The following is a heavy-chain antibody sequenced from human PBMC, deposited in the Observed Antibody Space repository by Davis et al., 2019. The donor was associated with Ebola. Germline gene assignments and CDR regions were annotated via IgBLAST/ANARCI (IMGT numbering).Heavy chain of an antibody. D-gene: IGHD4-17*01. Sequence: MPSETLSLTCTVSGGSISSYYWSWIRQPPGKGLEWIGYIYYSGSTNYNPSLKSRVTISVDTSKNQFSLKLTSVTAADTAVYYCARGNSDDGDFDYWGQGTLVTVSS. CDR1: GGSISSYY. CDR3: ARGNSDDGDFDY. J-gene: IGHJ4*02. V-gene: IGHV4-59*01. CDR2: IYYSGST.